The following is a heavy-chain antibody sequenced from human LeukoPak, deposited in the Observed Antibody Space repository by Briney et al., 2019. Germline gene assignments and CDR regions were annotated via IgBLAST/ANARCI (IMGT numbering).Heavy chain of an antibody. J-gene: IGHJ6*03. CDR1: GASISGSGYY. D-gene: IGHD3-3*02. CDR2: IYSSGST. V-gene: IGHV4-39*07. CDR3: ARAFYPGYYSYMAV. Sequence: PSETLSLTCAVSGASISGSGYYWGWIRQPPGKGLEWIGNIYSSGSTYYNPSLKSRVTISVDTSKNQFSLKLSSVTAADTAVYYCARAFYPGYYSYMAVWGKGTTVTVSS.